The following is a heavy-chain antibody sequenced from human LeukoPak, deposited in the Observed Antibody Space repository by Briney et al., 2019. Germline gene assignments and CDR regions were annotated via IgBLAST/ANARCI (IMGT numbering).Heavy chain of an antibody. V-gene: IGHV4-59*01. CDR1: GGSISSYY. CDR3: ARGGRSGPWDY. D-gene: IGHD3-22*01. Sequence: SETLSLTCTVSGGSISSYYWSWIRQPPGKGLEWIGHIYYSGNTNYNPSLKSRVTISVDTSKNQFSLKLSSVTAADTAVYHCARGGRSGPWDYWGQGTLVTVSS. CDR2: IYYSGNT. J-gene: IGHJ4*02.